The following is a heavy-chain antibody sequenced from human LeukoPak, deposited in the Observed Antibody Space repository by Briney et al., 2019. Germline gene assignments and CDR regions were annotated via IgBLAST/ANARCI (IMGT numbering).Heavy chain of an antibody. CDR2: IYYSGST. V-gene: IGHV4-59*01. CDR3: ARDTQFDEYSSSSLAFDI. Sequence: SETLSLTCTVSGGSISSYYWSWIRQPPGKGLEWIGYIYYSGSTNYNPSLKSRVTISIDTSKNQFSLKLSSVTAADTAVYYCARDTQFDEYSSSSLAFDIWGQGTMVTVSS. D-gene: IGHD6-6*01. CDR1: GGSISSYY. J-gene: IGHJ3*02.